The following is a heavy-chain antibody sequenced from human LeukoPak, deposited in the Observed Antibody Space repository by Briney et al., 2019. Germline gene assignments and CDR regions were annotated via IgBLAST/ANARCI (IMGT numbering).Heavy chain of an antibody. CDR3: ARANGGNMWRGHYFDY. V-gene: IGHV3-30*03. D-gene: IGHD4-23*01. CDR1: GFTFSGYG. Sequence: GGSLRLSCAASGFTFSGYGMHWVRQAPGKGLEWVAVISYDGSNKYYADSVKGRFTISRDNSKNTLYLQMNNLRAEDTAVYYCARANGGNMWRGHYFDYWGQGTLVTVSS. CDR2: ISYDGSNK. J-gene: IGHJ4*02.